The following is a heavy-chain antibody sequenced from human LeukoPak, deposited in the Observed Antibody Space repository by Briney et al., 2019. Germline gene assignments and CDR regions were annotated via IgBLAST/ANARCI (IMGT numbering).Heavy chain of an antibody. CDR1: GNSISSGDNY. CDR3: ARASYSYDINGWVPFDY. Sequence: SSETLSLTCTVSGNSISSGDNYWSWIRQPAGKGLEWIGRIYTSGSTNYNPSLKSRVTISGDTSKNQFSLRLSSVTAADTAVYYCARASYSYDINGWVPFDYWGQGTLVPVSS. CDR2: IYTSGST. V-gene: IGHV4-61*02. J-gene: IGHJ4*02. D-gene: IGHD3-22*01.